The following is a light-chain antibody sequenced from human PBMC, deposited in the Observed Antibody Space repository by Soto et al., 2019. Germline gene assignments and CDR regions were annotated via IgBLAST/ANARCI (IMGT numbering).Light chain of an antibody. CDR3: ASYASSNTVL. V-gene: IGLV2-14*03. CDR1: SSDIGGYNY. Sequence: QSALTQPASVSGSPGQSITISCTGTSSDIGGYNYVSWYQQHPGKAPKLMIYDVSDRPSGVSNRFSGSKSGNTASLTISGIQAEDEADYYCASYASSNTVLFAGGTKLTVL. CDR2: DVS. J-gene: IGLJ2*01.